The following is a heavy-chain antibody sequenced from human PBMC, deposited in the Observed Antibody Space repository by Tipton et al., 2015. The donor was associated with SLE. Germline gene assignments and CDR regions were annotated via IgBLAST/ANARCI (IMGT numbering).Heavy chain of an antibody. Sequence: SLRLSCAASGFTLSDYYINWIRQAPGKGLEWVSSISNSGRAGLSSTYYADSVKGRFTISRDNAKNSLYLQMNSLRAEDTALYYCAREGSGTPDYWGQGTLVTVSS. V-gene: IGHV3-11*04. D-gene: IGHD1-26*01. CDR1: GFTLSDYY. CDR2: ISNSGRAGLSST. CDR3: AREGSGTPDY. J-gene: IGHJ4*02.